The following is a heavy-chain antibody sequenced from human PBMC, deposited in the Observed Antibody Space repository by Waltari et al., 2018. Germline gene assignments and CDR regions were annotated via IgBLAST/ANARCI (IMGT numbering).Heavy chain of an antibody. CDR2: IYYNGLT. J-gene: IGHJ5*02. CDR1: GGSISSGGFY. V-gene: IGHV4-39*01. Sequence: QLQLQESGPGLVKPSETLSLTCTVSGGSISSGGFYWGWIRQTPGKGRDWFGGIYYNGLTDANQILKSRVTISGDTSNNHFSLRLSSVTAADTAVYYCVRHWKKSGYRFDPWGHGTLVTVSS. CDR3: VRHWKKSGYRFDP. D-gene: IGHD5-12*01.